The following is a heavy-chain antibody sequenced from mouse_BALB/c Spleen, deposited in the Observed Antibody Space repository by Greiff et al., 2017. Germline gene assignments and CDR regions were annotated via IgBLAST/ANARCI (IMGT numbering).Heavy chain of an antibody. J-gene: IGHJ4*01. CDR1: GFSLTSYG. CDR2: IWAGGST. V-gene: IGHV2-9*02. CDR3: ARDGLRRYAMDY. D-gene: IGHD3-1*01. Sequence: VQRVESGPGLVAPSQSLSITCTVSGFSLTSYGVHWVRQPPGKGLEWLGVIWAGGSTNYNSALMSRLSISKDNSKSQVFLKMNSLQTDDTAMYYCARDGLRRYAMDYWGEGTSVTVSS.